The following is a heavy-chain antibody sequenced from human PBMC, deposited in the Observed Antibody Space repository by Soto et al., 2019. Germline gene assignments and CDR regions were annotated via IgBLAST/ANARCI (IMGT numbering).Heavy chain of an antibody. CDR1: GYTFTSYA. Sequence: ASVKVSCKASGYTFTSYAMHWVRQAPGQRLEWMGWINAGNGNTKYSQKFQGRVTITRDTSASTAYMELSSLRSEDTAVYYCARAFLRNDGYAFDYWGQGTPVTVSS. CDR2: INAGNGNT. D-gene: IGHD1-1*01. J-gene: IGHJ4*02. CDR3: ARAFLRNDGYAFDY. V-gene: IGHV1-3*01.